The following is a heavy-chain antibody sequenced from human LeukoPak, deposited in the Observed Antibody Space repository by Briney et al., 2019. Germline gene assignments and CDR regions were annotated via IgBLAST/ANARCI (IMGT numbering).Heavy chain of an antibody. CDR1: GGSISGYY. Sequence: PSETLSLTCTVSGGSISGYYGSWIRQAPGKGLEWIAYIYYTGSTYYNPSLKSRVTISVDTSKNQFSLKLSSVTAADTAVYYCARVRYSDVLTGYYGDGYFDYWGQGTLVTVSS. J-gene: IGHJ4*02. CDR3: ARVRYSDVLTGYYGDGYFDY. CDR2: IYYTGST. V-gene: IGHV4-59*01. D-gene: IGHD3-9*01.